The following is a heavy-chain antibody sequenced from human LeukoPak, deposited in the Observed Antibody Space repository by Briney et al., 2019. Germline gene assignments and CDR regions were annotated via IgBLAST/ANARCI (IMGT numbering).Heavy chain of an antibody. D-gene: IGHD5-24*01. J-gene: IGHJ4*02. Sequence: GGSLRLSCAASGFNFDDYAMHWVRQAPGKGLEWVSGISWNSGSIGYADSVKGRFTISRDNAKNSLYLQMNSLRAEDMALYYCAKDIGDVYNYTGFDYWGQGTLVTVSS. CDR3: AKDIGDVYNYTGFDY. CDR2: ISWNSGSI. CDR1: GFNFDDYA. V-gene: IGHV3-9*03.